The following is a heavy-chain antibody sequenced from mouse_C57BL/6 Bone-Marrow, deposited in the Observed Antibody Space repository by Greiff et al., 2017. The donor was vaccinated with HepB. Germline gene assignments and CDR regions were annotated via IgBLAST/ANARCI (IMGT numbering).Heavy chain of an antibody. D-gene: IGHD1-1*02. J-gene: IGHJ4*01. CDR3: ARWGNYSFYAMDY. CDR1: GYTFTDYN. CDR2: INPNNGGT. V-gene: IGHV1-22*01. Sequence: DVKLQESGPELVKPGASVKMSCKASGYTFTDYNMHWVKQSHGKSLVWIGYINPNNGGTSYNQKFKGKATLTVNKSSSPAYMELRSLTSEDSAVYYCARWGNYSFYAMDYWGQGTSVTVSS.